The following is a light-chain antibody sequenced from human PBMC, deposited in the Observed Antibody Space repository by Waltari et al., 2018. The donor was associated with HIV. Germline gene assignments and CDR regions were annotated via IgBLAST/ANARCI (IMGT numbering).Light chain of an antibody. V-gene: IGKV3-11*01. CDR1: QSVRTY. CDR3: QQRSSWLWT. CDR2: DAS. J-gene: IGKJ1*01. Sequence: EIVLTQSPDTLSLSPGERVILSCRASQSVRTYLSWYQQKPGQAPMLLIYDASNRATCIPPRFSGSGSGTDFTLTISSLEPEDFAIYYCQQRSSWLWTFGQGTKVEIK.